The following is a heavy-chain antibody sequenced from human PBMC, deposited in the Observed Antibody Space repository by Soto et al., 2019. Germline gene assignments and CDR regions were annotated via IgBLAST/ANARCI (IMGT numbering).Heavy chain of an antibody. CDR3: AKGGATYGLLTHDY. J-gene: IGHJ4*02. Sequence: GESLKISCVAFGFTFSNYAMSWVRQAPGKGLEWITTITGSSTVTYYTDSVKGRFAISRDNSKNTLFLQMNSLTAEDTAVYYCAKGGATYGLLTHDYWGQGTLVTVSS. V-gene: IGHV3-23*01. CDR2: ITGSSTVT. CDR1: GFTFSNYA. D-gene: IGHD3-9*01.